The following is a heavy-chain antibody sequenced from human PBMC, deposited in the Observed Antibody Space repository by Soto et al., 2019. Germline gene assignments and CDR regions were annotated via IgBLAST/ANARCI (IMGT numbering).Heavy chain of an antibody. D-gene: IGHD6-19*01. Sequence: GGSLRLSCAASGFTFSSYGMHWVRQAPGKGLEWVAVISYDGSNKYYADSVKGRFTISRDNSKNTLYLQMNSLRAEDTAVYYCAKEPARTVAGFFQHWGQGTLVTVSS. J-gene: IGHJ1*01. CDR2: ISYDGSNK. CDR3: AKEPARTVAGFFQH. CDR1: GFTFSSYG. V-gene: IGHV3-30*18.